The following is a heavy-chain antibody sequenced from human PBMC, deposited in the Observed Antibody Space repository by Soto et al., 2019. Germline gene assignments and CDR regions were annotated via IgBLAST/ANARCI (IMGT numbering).Heavy chain of an antibody. V-gene: IGHV4-34*01. Sequence: QVQLQQWGAGLLKPSETLSLTCAVYGGSFSGYYWSWIRQPPGKGLEWIGEINHSGSTNYNPSLKRRGTISVDTSEYQLSLKLGSVSAAGTAVYYCASLYNWIYVSYYYFFMDVWGKGTTVNVSS. CDR1: GGSFSGYY. CDR3: ASLYNWIYVSYYYFFMDV. CDR2: INHSGST. J-gene: IGHJ6*03. D-gene: IGHD1-7*01.